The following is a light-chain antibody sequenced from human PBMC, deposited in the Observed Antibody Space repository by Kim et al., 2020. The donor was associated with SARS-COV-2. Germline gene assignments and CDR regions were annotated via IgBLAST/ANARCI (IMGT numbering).Light chain of an antibody. V-gene: IGLV4-69*01. CDR2: LNSDGSH. J-gene: IGLJ3*02. CDR3: QAWDTAVQGV. Sequence: AKLTCSLSGGHSDYAIAWHQQQPEKGPRYWMKLNSDGSHRKGDGIPDRFSVSSSGAARYLTVSSLQSEDEADYYCQAWDTAVQGVFGGGTQLTVL. CDR1: GGHSDYA.